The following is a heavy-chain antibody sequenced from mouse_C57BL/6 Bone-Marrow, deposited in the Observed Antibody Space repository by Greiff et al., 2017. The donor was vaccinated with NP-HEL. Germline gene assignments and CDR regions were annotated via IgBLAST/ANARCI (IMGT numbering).Heavy chain of an antibody. D-gene: IGHD1-1*01. CDR3: TTGGSSPYAMDY. CDR2: IDPENGDT. J-gene: IGHJ4*01. V-gene: IGHV14-4*01. CDR1: AFNIKDDY. Sequence: VQLQQSGAELVRPGASVKLSCPVSAFNIKDDYMHWVKQRPEQGLEWIGWIDPENGDTEYASKFQGKATITADTSSNTAYLQLSSLTSEDTAVYYGTTGGSSPYAMDYWGQGTSVTVSS.